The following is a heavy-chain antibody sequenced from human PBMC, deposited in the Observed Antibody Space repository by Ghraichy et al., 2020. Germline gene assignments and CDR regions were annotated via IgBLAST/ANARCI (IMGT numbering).Heavy chain of an antibody. CDR2: INHSGST. CDR3: ARGSTGYSGYDFSGMETIAVASGVDY. V-gene: IGHV4-34*01. CDR1: GGSFSGYY. D-gene: IGHD5-12*01. Sequence: SETLSLTCAVYGGSFSGYYWSWIRQPPGKGLEWIGEINHSGSTNYNPSLKSRVTISVDTSKNQFSLKLSSVTAADTAVYYCARGSTGYSGYDFSGMETIAVASGVDYWGQGTLVTVSS. J-gene: IGHJ4*02.